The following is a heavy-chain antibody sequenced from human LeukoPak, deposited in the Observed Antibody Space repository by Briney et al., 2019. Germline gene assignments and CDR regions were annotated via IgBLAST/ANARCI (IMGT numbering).Heavy chain of an antibody. Sequence: GASVKVSCKASGYTFTTYGPSWVRQAPGQGLEWMGWISTYNGNTNYAQKFQGRVTMTTDTSTSTAYMELRSLRSDDTAVYYCARDPTEDFWSGFYSYFDFWGQGTLVTVSS. V-gene: IGHV1-18*01. CDR3: ARDPTEDFWSGFYSYFDF. J-gene: IGHJ4*02. CDR2: ISTYNGNT. CDR1: GYTFTTYG. D-gene: IGHD3-3*01.